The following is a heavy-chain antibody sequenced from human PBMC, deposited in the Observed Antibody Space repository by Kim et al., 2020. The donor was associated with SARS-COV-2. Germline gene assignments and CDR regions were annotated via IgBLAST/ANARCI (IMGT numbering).Heavy chain of an antibody. J-gene: IGHJ6*02. CDR1: GFTFSSYA. CDR3: AKANGETPYYYYGMDV. D-gene: IGHD4-17*01. V-gene: IGHV3-23*01. Sequence: GGSLRLSCAASGFTFSSYAMSWVRQAPGKGLEWVSAISGSGGSTYYADSVKGRFTISRDNSKNTLYLQMNSLRAEDTAVYYCAKANGETPYYYYGMDVWGQGTTVTVSS. CDR2: ISGSGGST.